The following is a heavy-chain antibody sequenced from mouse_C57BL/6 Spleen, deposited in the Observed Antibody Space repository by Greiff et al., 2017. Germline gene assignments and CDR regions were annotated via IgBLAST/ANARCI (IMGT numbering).Heavy chain of an antibody. CDR3: ARSRNYGSGYFDV. CDR2: IYPGDGDT. CDR1: GYAFSSYW. J-gene: IGHJ1*03. V-gene: IGHV1-80*01. Sequence: QVQLQQSGAELVKPGASVKISCKASGYAFSSYWMNWVKQRPGKGLEWIGQIYPGDGDTNYNGKFKGKATLTADKSSSTAYMQLSSLTSEDSAVYFCARSRNYGSGYFDVWGTGTTVTVSS. D-gene: IGHD1-1*01.